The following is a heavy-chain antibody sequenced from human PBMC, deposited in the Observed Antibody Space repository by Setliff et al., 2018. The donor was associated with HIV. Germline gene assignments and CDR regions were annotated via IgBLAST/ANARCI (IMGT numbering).Heavy chain of an antibody. CDR1: GFTFSSYD. CDR2: IGTAGDT. CDR3: AKPLTQWGVSPYHYAVDV. Sequence: PGGSLRLSCAASGFTFSSYDMHWVRQATGKGLEWVSAIGTAGDTYYPGSVKGRFTISTDNSKNTLYLQMNSLRAEDTAVYYCAKPLTQWGVSPYHYAVDVWGQGATVTVSS. D-gene: IGHD1-26*01. V-gene: IGHV3-13*01. J-gene: IGHJ6*02.